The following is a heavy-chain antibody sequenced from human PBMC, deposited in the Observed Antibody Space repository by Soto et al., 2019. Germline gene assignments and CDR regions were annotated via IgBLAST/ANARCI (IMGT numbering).Heavy chain of an antibody. CDR2: ISGSSGIT. Sequence: GGSLRLSCAASGFTFFNYAMSWVRQAPGKGLEWVSGISGSSGITDYADSVKGRFTISRDNSKNTVYLQMKSLRAEDAAVYYCAKDSPYDFSQNPYYSYGTDVPGPAPTVTVFS. D-gene: IGHD3-3*01. CDR1: GFTFFNYA. CDR3: AKDSPYDFSQNPYYSYGTDV. J-gene: IGHJ6*02. V-gene: IGHV3-23*01.